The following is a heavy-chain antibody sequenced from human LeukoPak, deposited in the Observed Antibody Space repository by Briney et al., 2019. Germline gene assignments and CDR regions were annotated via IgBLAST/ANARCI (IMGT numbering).Heavy chain of an antibody. CDR1: GYSISSSNW. D-gene: IGHD5-18*01. CDR2: IYYIGST. J-gene: IGHJ3*02. CDR3: ARHTPRGGYSYGADAFDI. V-gene: IGHV4-28*01. Sequence: SDTLSLTCAVSGYSISSSNWWGWIRQPPGEGLEWIGYIYYIGSTYYNPSLKSRVTMSVDTSKNQFSLKLSSVTAAGTAVYYCARHTPRGGYSYGADAFDIWGQGTMVTVSS.